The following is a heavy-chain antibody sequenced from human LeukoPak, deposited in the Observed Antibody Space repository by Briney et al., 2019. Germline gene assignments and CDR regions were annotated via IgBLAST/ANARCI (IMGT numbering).Heavy chain of an antibody. CDR2: ISAYNGNT. Sequence: GASVKVSCKASGYTFTSYGISWVRQAPGQGLEWMGWISAYNGNTNYAQNLQGRVTMTTDTSTSTAYLELRSLRSDDTAVYYCARATMVRGVTFHPDYWGQGTLVIVSS. D-gene: IGHD3-10*01. J-gene: IGHJ4*02. CDR3: ARATMVRGVTFHPDY. V-gene: IGHV1-18*01. CDR1: GYTFTSYG.